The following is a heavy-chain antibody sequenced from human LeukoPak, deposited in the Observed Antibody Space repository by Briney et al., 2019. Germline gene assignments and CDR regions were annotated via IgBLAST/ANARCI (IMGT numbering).Heavy chain of an antibody. CDR2: IASDGSST. D-gene: IGHD2-15*01. J-gene: IGHJ4*02. Sequence: SGGSLRLSCAASGLTFSNYWMNWVRQAPGKGLVWVSRIASDGSSTTYADSVKGRFSISRDNAKNTLYLQMNSLRAEDTAVYYCAKQLGYCSDGSCYFPYWGQGTLVTVSS. V-gene: IGHV3-74*01. CDR1: GLTFSNYW. CDR3: AKQLGYCSDGSCYFPY.